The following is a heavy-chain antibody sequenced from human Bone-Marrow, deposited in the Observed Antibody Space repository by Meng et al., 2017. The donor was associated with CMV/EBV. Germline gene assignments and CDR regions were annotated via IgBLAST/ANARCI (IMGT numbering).Heavy chain of an antibody. CDR1: GGSFSGYY. J-gene: IGHJ4*02. D-gene: IGHD2-2*02. Sequence: SETLSLTCAVYGGSFSGYYWSWIRQPPGKGLEWIGEINHSGSTNYNPSLESRVTISLDKSKNQFSLKLSSVTAADTAVYYCARDHIGCSSTSCYTYFDYWGQGTLVTVSS. V-gene: IGHV4-34*01. CDR3: ARDHIGCSSTSCYTYFDY. CDR2: INHSGST.